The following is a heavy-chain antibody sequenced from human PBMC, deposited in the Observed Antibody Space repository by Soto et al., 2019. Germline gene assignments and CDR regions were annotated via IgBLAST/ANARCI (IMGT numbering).Heavy chain of an antibody. CDR3: AREPKGGAFDI. V-gene: IGHV1-18*01. CDR1: GYTFTSYG. CDR2: ISAYNGNT. J-gene: IGHJ3*02. Sequence: QVQLVQSGAEVKKPGASVKVSCKASGYTFTSYGISWVRQAPGQGLEWMGWISAYNGNTNYAQKLQGRVTMTTDTPTSTAYREWRSLRSDDRAVYNGAREPKGGAFDIWGKGTMVTVSS. D-gene: IGHD3-16*01.